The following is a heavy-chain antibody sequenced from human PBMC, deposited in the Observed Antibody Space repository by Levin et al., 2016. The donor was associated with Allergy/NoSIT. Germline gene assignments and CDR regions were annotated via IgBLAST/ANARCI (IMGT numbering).Heavy chain of an antibody. J-gene: IGHJ2*01. CDR3: AREGVIAVAASSGWYFDL. V-gene: IGHV6-1*01. D-gene: IGHD6-19*01. Sequence: SQTLSLTCAISGDSVSSNSAAWNWIRQSPSRGLEWLGRTYYRSKWYNDYAVSVKSRITINPDTSKNQFSLQLNSVTPEDTAVYYGAREGVIAVAASSGWYFDLWGRGTLVTVSS. CDR2: TYYRSKWYN. CDR1: GDSVSSNSAA.